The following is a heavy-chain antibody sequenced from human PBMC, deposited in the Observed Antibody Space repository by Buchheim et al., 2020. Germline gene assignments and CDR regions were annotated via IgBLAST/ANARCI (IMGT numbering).Heavy chain of an antibody. CDR3: AKEGDSSSYHGGYYYYGMDV. V-gene: IGHV3-30*18. CDR2: ISYDGSNK. J-gene: IGHJ6*02. Sequence: QVQLVESGGGVVQPGRSLRLSCAASGFTFSSYGMHWVRQAPGKGLEWVAVISYDGSNKYYADSVKGRFTISRDNSKNTLYLQMNSLRAEDTAVYYCAKEGDSSSYHGGYYYYGMDVWGQGTT. CDR1: GFTFSSYG. D-gene: IGHD6-13*01.